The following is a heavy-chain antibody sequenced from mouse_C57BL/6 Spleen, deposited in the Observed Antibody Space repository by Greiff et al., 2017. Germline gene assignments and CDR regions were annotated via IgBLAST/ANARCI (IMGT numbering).Heavy chain of an antibody. CDR3: ARDSNYFYFDD. V-gene: IGHV5-17*01. CDR2: ISSGSSTI. Sequence: EVHLVESGGGLVKPGGSLKLSCAASGFTFSDYGMHWVRQAPEKGLEWVAYISSGSSTIYYADTVKGRFTISRDNAKNTLFLQMTSLRSDDAAMYYCARDSNYFYFDDWGKGTTLTVSS. D-gene: IGHD2-5*01. J-gene: IGHJ2*01. CDR1: GFTFSDYG.